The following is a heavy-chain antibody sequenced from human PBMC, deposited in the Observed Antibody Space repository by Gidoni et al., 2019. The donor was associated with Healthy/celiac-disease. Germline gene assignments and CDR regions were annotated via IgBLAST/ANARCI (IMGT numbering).Heavy chain of an antibody. CDR3: AKHIAGQVQWYFDY. CDR1: GCTFSSYA. D-gene: IGHD1-1*01. CDR2: ISGSGGTT. Sequence: EVQRLGSGGGLVQPGGSLRLSCAVSGCTFSSYAMSWVRQAPGEGVGWFSAISGSGGTTYHAASVKGRFTISRDNSKNTLFLQMNSLRAEDTAVYYCAKHIAGQVQWYFDYWGQGTLVTVSS. V-gene: IGHV3-23*01. J-gene: IGHJ4*02.